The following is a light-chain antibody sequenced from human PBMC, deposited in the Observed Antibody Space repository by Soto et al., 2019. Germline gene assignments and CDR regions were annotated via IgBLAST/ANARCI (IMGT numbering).Light chain of an antibody. V-gene: IGKV4-1*01. CDR1: QSVLYNSNNKNY. CDR2: WAS. Sequence: DIVMTQSPDSLAVSLGERATINCKSSQSVLYNSNNKNYLAWYQQRPGQPPKLLIYWASTRESGVPDRFIGSGSGTDFTLTITSLQAEDVAVYYCQQYESTPPTFGQGTKLEIK. J-gene: IGKJ2*01. CDR3: QQYESTPPT.